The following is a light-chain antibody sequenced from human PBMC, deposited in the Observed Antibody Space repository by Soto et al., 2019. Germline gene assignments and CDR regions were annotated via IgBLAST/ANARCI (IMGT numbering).Light chain of an antibody. CDR1: SSDVGNSNL. CDR2: EAT. V-gene: IGLV2-23*01. Sequence: QSALTQPASVSGSPGQSIAISCTGTSSDVGNSNLVSWYQHHPDKPPKLVIYEATKPPSGVSSRFSGSKSGNTASLTISGLQAEDEADYYCCSYSTTTSMIFGGGTKLTVL. J-gene: IGLJ2*01. CDR3: CSYSTTTSMI.